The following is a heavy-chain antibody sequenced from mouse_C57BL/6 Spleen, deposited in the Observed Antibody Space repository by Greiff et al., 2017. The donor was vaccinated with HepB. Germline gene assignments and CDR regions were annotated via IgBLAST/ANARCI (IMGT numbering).Heavy chain of an antibody. V-gene: IGHV1-80*01. J-gene: IGHJ3*01. Sequence: VQLQQSGAELVKPGASVKISCKASGYAFSSYWMNWVKQRPGKGLEWIGQIYPGDGDTNYNGKFKGKATLTADKSSSTAYMQLSSLTSEDSAVYFCARGGSNYVWFAYWGQGTLVTVSA. CDR1: GYAFSSYW. D-gene: IGHD2-5*01. CDR3: ARGGSNYVWFAY. CDR2: IYPGDGDT.